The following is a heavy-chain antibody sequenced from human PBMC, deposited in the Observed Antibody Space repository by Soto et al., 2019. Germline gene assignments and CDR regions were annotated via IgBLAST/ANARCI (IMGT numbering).Heavy chain of an antibody. D-gene: IGHD1-26*01. Sequence: ASETLSLTCTVSGGSISSYYWSWIRQPPGKGLERIGYIYYSGSTNYNPSLKSRVTISVDTSKNQFSLKLSSVTAADTAVYYCARRYGGNFDYWGQGTLVTVSS. CDR2: IYYSGST. V-gene: IGHV4-59*01. CDR3: ARRYGGNFDY. J-gene: IGHJ4*02. CDR1: GGSISSYY.